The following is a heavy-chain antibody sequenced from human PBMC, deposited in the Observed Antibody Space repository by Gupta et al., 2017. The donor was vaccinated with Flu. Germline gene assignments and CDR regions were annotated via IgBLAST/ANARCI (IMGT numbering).Heavy chain of an antibody. J-gene: IGHJ6*02. CDR1: GYTFTSYG. Sequence: QVQLVQSGAEVKKPGASVKVSCKASGYTFTSYGISWVRQAPGQGLEWMGWISAYNGNTNYAQKLQGRVTMTTDTSTSTAYMELRSLRSDDTAVYYCARDCSSTSCYELYYYGMDVWGQGTTVTVSS. CDR3: ARDCSSTSCYELYYYGMDV. CDR2: ISAYNGNT. V-gene: IGHV1-18*01. D-gene: IGHD2-2*01.